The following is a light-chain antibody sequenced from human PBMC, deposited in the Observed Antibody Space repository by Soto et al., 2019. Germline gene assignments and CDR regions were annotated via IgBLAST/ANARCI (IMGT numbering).Light chain of an antibody. V-gene: IGKV1-5*01. J-gene: IGKJ5*01. CDR2: DAS. Sequence: DIQMSQSPSTLSASVGDRVTITCRASQSISSWLAWYQQKPGKAPKLLIYDASNLESGVPSRFSGSGSGTEFTLTISSLQPDDFAPYYCQQYNSYPITFGQGTLLEIK. CDR3: QQYNSYPIT. CDR1: QSISSW.